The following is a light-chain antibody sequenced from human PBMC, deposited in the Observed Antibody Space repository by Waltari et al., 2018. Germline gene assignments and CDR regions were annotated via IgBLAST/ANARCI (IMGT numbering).Light chain of an antibody. CDR3: QQYYSNPAT. CDR1: QSISSY. J-gene: IGKJ1*01. CDR2: AAY. V-gene: IGKV1-8*01. Sequence: AIRITQSPSSLSSSTGDRVTITCRASQSISSYLAWYQQKPGKAPKVLIYAAYTLQSGVPSRFSGSGSGTDFTLTISCLQSEDFAIYYCQQYYSNPATFGQGTKVEIK.